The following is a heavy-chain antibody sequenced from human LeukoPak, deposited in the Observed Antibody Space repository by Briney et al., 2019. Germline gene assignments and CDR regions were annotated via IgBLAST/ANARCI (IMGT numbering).Heavy chain of an antibody. CDR1: GFTVSTCS. Sequence: PGVSLRLSCAASGFTVSTCSMDWVRQAPGKGLEWGASISSYGDISYADLVKGRFTISRDPAGNLPFLQMDSLRAEDTAIYSCAKHYAWNPHTRLYDYFQHWGQGIPVTASS. V-gene: IGHV3-21*01. CDR2: ISSYGDI. CDR3: AKHYAWNPHTRLYDYFQH. D-gene: IGHD1-1*01. J-gene: IGHJ1*01.